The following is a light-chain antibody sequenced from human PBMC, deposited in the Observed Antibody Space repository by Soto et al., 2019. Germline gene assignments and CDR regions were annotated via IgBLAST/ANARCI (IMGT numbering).Light chain of an antibody. J-gene: IGLJ1*01. CDR2: EGS. CDR3: SSYTSSRAYV. Sequence: SALTQPASVSGSPGQSITISCTGTSSDVGSYNLVSWYQQHPGKAPKLMIYEGSKRPSGVSNRFSGSKSGNTASLTISGLQAEDEADYYCSSYTSSRAYVFGIGTKVTVL. CDR1: SSDVGSYNL. V-gene: IGLV2-14*02.